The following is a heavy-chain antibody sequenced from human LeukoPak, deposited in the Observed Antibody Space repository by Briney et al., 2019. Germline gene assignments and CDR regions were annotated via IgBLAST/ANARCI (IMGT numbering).Heavy chain of an antibody. CDR1: GGSFSDYY. D-gene: IGHD3-3*01. J-gene: IGHJ4*02. CDR3: ARGGSYYDFWSGTFDY. V-gene: IGHV4-34*01. CDR2: INHSGST. Sequence: SETLSLTCAVYGGSFSDYYWSWIRQPPGKGLEWIGEINHSGSTNYNPSLKSRVTISVDTSKNQFSLKLSSVTAADTAVYYCARGGSYYDFWSGTFDYWGQGTLVTVSS.